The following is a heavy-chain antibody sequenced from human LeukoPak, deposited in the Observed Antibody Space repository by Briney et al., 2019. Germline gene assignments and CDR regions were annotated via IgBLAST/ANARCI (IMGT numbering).Heavy chain of an antibody. J-gene: IGHJ3*02. Sequence: GASVKVSCKASGYTFTGYYMHWVRQAPGQGLEWMGIINPSGGSTSYAQKFQGRVTMTRDTSTSTVYMELSSLRSEDTAVYYCARVYCSGGSCYSNAFDIWGQGTMVTVSS. CDR1: GYTFTGYY. V-gene: IGHV1-46*01. D-gene: IGHD2-15*01. CDR3: ARVYCSGGSCYSNAFDI. CDR2: INPSGGST.